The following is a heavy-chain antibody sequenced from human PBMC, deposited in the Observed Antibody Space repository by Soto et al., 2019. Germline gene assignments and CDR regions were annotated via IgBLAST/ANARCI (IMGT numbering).Heavy chain of an antibody. CDR3: ARPANTVADHFDL. Sequence: PXEALQSPCQVSGCTFTIYWIGWVRQMPGKGLEWMGIIYPSDSDTRYSPSSQGQVTISADQSINTAYLQWDSLKASDTAIYYCARPANTVADHFDLWGQGTQVTVYS. V-gene: IGHV5-51*01. CDR1: GCTFTIYW. J-gene: IGHJ4*02. D-gene: IGHD4-17*01. CDR2: IYPSDSDT.